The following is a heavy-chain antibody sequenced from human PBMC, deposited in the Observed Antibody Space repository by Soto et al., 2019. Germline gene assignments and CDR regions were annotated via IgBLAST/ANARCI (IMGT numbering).Heavy chain of an antibody. CDR2: INSDGSST. V-gene: IGHV3-74*01. CDR3: ARVHKWELPHFDY. J-gene: IGHJ4*02. Sequence: GGSLRLSCAASGFTFSSYWMHWVRQAPGKGLVWVSRINSDGSSTSYADSVKGRFTISRDNAKNTLYLQMNSLRAEDTAVYYCARVHKWELPHFDYWGQGTLVTVSS. D-gene: IGHD1-26*01. CDR1: GFTFSSYW.